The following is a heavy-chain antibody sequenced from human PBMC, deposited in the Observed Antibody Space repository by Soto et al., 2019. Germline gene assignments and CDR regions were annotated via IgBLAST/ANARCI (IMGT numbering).Heavy chain of an antibody. CDR3: ARGSGGHNYYYGMDV. Sequence: EVQLVESGGGLVQPGGSLRLSCTASGFTFSTYWMSWVRQAPGMGLEWVANIGEDGSEKYYVDSVKGRFTISRDNAKNSLYLQMNSRRADDTAVYYCARGSGGHNYYYGMDVWGQGTTVTVSS. D-gene: IGHD2-15*01. CDR2: IGEDGSEK. J-gene: IGHJ6*02. V-gene: IGHV3-7*03. CDR1: GFTFSTYW.